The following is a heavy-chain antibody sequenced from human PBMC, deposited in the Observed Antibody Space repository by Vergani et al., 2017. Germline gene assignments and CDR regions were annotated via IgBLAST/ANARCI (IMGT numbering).Heavy chain of an antibody. V-gene: IGHV3-23*01. CDR1: GFTVSSYA. Sequence: EVQLLESGGGLVQPGGSLRLSCAASGFTVSSYAMSWVRQAPGKGLEWVSAISGSGGSTYYADSVKGRFTISRDNSKNTLYLQMNSLRAEDTAVYYCAKDHSSYYYDSSGYYWGGFDYWGQGTLVTVSS. D-gene: IGHD3-22*01. J-gene: IGHJ4*02. CDR3: AKDHSSYYYDSSGYYWGGFDY. CDR2: ISGSGGST.